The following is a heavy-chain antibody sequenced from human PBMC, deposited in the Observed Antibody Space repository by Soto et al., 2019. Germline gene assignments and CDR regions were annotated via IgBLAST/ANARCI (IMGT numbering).Heavy chain of an antibody. CDR1: GFTFSAYA. V-gene: IGHV3-23*01. J-gene: IGHJ6*03. CDR2: ISNDGGST. Sequence: EVQLLESGGGLVQPGGSLRLSCAPSGFTFSAYAMTWVRQAPGKGLEWVSSISNDGGSTYYADSVRGRFTMSRDNLRSTLYLQMSSLRAEDTAVYYCAQDAAALIPNSRYYYYDMAAWGRGTTVTVSS. CDR3: AQDAAALIPNSRYYYYDMAA. D-gene: IGHD6-25*01.